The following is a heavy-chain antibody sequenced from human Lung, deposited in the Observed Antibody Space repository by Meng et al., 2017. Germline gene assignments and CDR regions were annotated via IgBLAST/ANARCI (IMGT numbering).Heavy chain of an antibody. D-gene: IGHD6-13*01. Sequence: QVQLVQSGAEGKKTGAAVKGFCKAAGYTFTNYAMPWVRQAPGQRLEWMGWINAGNGNTKYSQKFQGRVTITRDTSASTAYMELSSLRSEDTAVYYCARSKSIAAAGGYWGQGTLVTVSS. J-gene: IGHJ4*02. CDR2: INAGNGNT. CDR1: GYTFTNYA. V-gene: IGHV1-3*01. CDR3: ARSKSIAAAGGY.